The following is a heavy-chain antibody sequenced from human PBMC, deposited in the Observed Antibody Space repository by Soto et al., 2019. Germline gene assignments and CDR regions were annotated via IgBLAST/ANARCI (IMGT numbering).Heavy chain of an antibody. V-gene: IGHV1-69*18. Sequence: QVQLVQSGAEVRKPGSSLRVSCKSSGATFSTTGISWVRQAPGQGLEWMGRIIPLFGTPKYARKFQGRVSITADESTNTVYMELNSLRPDDAAVYYCARASPVICGGDPCYRLDSSFDSWGQGSLVIVSS. CDR2: IIPLFGTP. CDR1: GATFSTTG. D-gene: IGHD2-21*02. J-gene: IGHJ5*01. CDR3: ARASPVICGGDPCYRLDSSFDS.